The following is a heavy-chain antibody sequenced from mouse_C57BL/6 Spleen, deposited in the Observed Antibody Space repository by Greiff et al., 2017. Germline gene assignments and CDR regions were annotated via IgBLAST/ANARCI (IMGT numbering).Heavy chain of an antibody. CDR1: GFTFSSYG. D-gene: IGHD2-2*01. CDR3: AGHEGLQPPYFDY. V-gene: IGHV5-6*01. CDR2: ISSGGSYT. J-gene: IGHJ2*01. Sequence: EVKLMESGGDLVKPGGSLKLSCAASGFTFSSYGMSWVRQTPEKRLEWVATISSGGSYTYYPDSVKGRFTISRDNAKNTLYLQMSSLKSEDTAMYYCAGHEGLQPPYFDYCGQGTTLTVSS.